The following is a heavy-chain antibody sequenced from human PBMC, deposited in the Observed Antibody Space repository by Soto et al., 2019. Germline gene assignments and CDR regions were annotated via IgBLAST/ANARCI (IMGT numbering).Heavy chain of an antibody. CDR3: ARGLGAGSSSWYYYYYYGMDV. V-gene: IGHV4-39*01. Sequence: SETLSLTCTVSGGSISSSGYYWGWIRQPPGKGLERIGSIYYSGSTYYNPSLKSRVTISVDTSKNQFSLKLSSVTAADTAVYYCARGLGAGSSSWYYYYYYGMDVWGQGTTVTVSS. D-gene: IGHD6-13*01. J-gene: IGHJ6*02. CDR2: IYYSGST. CDR1: GGSISSSGYY.